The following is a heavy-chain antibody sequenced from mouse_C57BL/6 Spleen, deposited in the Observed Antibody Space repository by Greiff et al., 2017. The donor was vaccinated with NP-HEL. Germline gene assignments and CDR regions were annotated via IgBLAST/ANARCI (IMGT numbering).Heavy chain of an antibody. D-gene: IGHD3-3*01. CDR1: GYTFTDYY. CDR2: INPYNGGT. J-gene: IGHJ4*01. V-gene: IGHV1-19*01. CDR3: AGTGGYYYAMDY. Sequence: EVQLQESGPVLVKPGASVKMSCKASGYTFTDYYMNWVKQSHGKSLEWIGVINPYNGGTSYNQKFKGKATLTVDKSSSTAYMELNSLTSEDSAVYYCAGTGGYYYAMDYWGQGTSVTVSS.